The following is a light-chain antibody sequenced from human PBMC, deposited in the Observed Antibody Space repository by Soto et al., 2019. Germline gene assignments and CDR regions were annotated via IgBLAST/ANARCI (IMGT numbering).Light chain of an antibody. V-gene: IGLV2-14*01. CDR3: SSYSISTAYL. J-gene: IGLJ1*01. CDR2: EVS. CDR1: SSDVGGYDY. Sequence: QSVLTQPASVSGSLGQSITISCTGTSSDVGGYDYVSWYQLHPGKAPKLMVFEVSNRPSGVSYRFSGSKAGNTAPLTISGLQAEDEADYFCSSYSISTAYLFGTGTKVTVL.